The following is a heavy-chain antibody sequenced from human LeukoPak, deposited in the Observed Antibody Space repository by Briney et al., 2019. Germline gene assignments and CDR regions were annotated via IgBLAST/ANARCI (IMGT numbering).Heavy chain of an antibody. CDR1: GYTFTGYY. J-gene: IGHJ4*02. CDR3: ARGRGRIAARPYNFDY. D-gene: IGHD6-6*01. Sequence: ASVKVSCKAFGYTFTGYYIHWVRQAPGQGLERMGWITADSGVTYYAQKFQGRVTMTGDTSISTAYMEVRRLRSDDTAVYYCARGRGRIAARPYNFDYWGQGTLVTVSS. CDR2: ITADSGVT. V-gene: IGHV1-2*02.